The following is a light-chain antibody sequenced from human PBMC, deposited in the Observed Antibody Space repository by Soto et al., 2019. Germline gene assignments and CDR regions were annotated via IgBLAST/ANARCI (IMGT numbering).Light chain of an antibody. V-gene: IGKV1-5*03. CDR2: EAF. CDR3: QQYKSYWT. CDR1: QSISNW. J-gene: IGKJ2*01. Sequence: DIQMTQSPATLSASVGDSVTITCRASQSISNWLAWYQLKPGKAPKLLIHEAFNLQSGVPSTFSGSGSGTDFTLTITSLQPEDFATYYCQQYKSYWTFGQGTRVELK.